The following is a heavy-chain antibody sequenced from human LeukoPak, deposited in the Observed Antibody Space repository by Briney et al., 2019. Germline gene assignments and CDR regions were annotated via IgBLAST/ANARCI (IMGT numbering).Heavy chain of an antibody. D-gene: IGHD3-10*01. CDR3: ARKTNYYDSGSYSKSYYFDY. J-gene: IGHJ4*02. Sequence: GGALRLSCAASGFTFTDFYMSWIRQAPGKGLEWLSDISRSSTDTNYADSVKGRFTISRDNAKNSLFLQLNSLRAEDTAVYYCARKTNYYDSGSYSKSYYFDYWGQGTLVTVSS. CDR1: GFTFTDFY. CDR2: ISRSSTDT. V-gene: IGHV3-11*06.